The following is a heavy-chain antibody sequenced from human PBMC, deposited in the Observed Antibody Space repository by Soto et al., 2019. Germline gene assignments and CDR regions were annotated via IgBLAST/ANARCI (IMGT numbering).Heavy chain of an antibody. Sequence: SETLSLTCTVSGGSISSSSYYWGWIRQPPGKGLEWIGSIYYSGSTYYNPSLKSRVTISVDTSKNQFSLKLSSVTAADTAVYYCARQPMTTXTTAGGPTSVGFYGMDVWGQGTTVTVSS. CDR3: ARQPMTTXTTAGGPTSVGFYGMDV. D-gene: IGHD4-17*01. CDR1: GGSISSSSYY. V-gene: IGHV4-39*01. CDR2: IYYSGST. J-gene: IGHJ6*02.